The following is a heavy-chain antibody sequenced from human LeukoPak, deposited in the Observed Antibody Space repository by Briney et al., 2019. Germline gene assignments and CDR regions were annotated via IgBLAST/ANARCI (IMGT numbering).Heavy chain of an antibody. Sequence: GGSLRLFSAVSGFTFRIYWVLWVRQSPGKALEWVANIREDGGERNYVDSVKGRFTISRDNAGNSLSLHLHILRDEDTAVYYCVTFKYLPTMVSFWGQGTLVTVSS. V-gene: IGHV3-7*01. CDR2: IREDGGER. CDR3: VTFKYLPTMVSF. CDR1: GFTFRIYW. J-gene: IGHJ4*02. D-gene: IGHD2-8*01.